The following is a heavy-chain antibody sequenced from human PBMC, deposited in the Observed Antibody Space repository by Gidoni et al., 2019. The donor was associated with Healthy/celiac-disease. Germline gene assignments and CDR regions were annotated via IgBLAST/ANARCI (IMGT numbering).Heavy chain of an antibody. CDR3: ARDTMATIGGYFDY. V-gene: IGHV3-30-3*01. CDR2: ISYDGSNK. Sequence: GFTFSSYAMHWVRQAPGKGLEWVAVISYDGSNKYYAYSVKGRFTISRDNSKNTLYLQMNSLRAEDTAVYYCARDTMATIGGYFDYWGQGTLVTFSS. D-gene: IGHD5-12*01. CDR1: GFTFSSYA. J-gene: IGHJ4*02.